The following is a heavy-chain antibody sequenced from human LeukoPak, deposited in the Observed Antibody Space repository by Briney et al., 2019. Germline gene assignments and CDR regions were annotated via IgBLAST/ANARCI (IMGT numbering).Heavy chain of an antibody. CDR1: GYTLTSYG. J-gene: IGHJ5*02. CDR2: MSAYNGNT. Sequence: ASVKVSCKASGYTLTSYGISWVRQAPGHGLEWMGWMSAYNGNTNYAQKLQGRVTMTTDTSTSTAYMELRSLRSDDTAVYYCARGVVRGVRTNWFDPWGQGTLVTVSS. V-gene: IGHV1-18*01. CDR3: ARGVVRGVRTNWFDP. D-gene: IGHD3-16*01.